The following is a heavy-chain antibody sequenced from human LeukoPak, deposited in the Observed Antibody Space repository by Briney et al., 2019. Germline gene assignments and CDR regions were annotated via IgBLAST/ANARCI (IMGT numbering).Heavy chain of an antibody. Sequence: GESLRLSCAASGFTFSRSDMNWVRQAPGKGLEWVSPISGSSSYIYYTDSLKGRFTISRDNAKNSLYLQMNSLRAEDTAVYYCARGSSNVAARNNWFGSWGQGTLVIVSS. J-gene: IGHJ5*01. D-gene: IGHD6-6*01. CDR3: ARGSSNVAARNNWFGS. CDR1: GFTFSRSD. CDR2: ISGSSSYI. V-gene: IGHV3-21*01.